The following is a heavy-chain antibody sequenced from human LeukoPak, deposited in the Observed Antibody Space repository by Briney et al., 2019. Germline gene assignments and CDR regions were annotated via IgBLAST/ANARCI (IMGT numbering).Heavy chain of an antibody. CDR1: GGSISSYY. CDR2: IYYSGST. Sequence: SSETLSLTCTVSGGSISSYYWSWIRQPPGKGLEWIGYIYYSGSTNYNPSLKSRVTISVDTSKNQFSLKLSSVTAADTAVYYCARIFGGSYYVSWYFDLWGRGTLVTVSA. J-gene: IGHJ2*01. D-gene: IGHD1-26*01. V-gene: IGHV4-59*01. CDR3: ARIFGGSYYVSWYFDL.